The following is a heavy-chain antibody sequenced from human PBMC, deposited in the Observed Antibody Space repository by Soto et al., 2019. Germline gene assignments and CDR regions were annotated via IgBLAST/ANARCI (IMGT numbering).Heavy chain of an antibody. CDR3: ARSRAYDSSGYYY. D-gene: IGHD3-22*01. CDR1: GGSVSSGSYY. V-gene: IGHV4-61*01. Sequence: QVQLQESGPGLVKPSETLSLTCTVSGGSVSSGSYYWSWIRQPPGKGLEWIGYIYYSGSTNYNPSLKSRVTISVDTSKNQFSLKLSSVTAADTTVYYCARSRAYDSSGYYYWGQGTLVTVSS. CDR2: IYYSGST. J-gene: IGHJ4*02.